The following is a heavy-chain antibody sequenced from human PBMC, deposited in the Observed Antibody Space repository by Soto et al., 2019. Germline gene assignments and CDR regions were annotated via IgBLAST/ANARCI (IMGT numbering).Heavy chain of an antibody. Sequence: ASVKVSCKASGGTFSSYAISWVRQAPGQGLEWMGGIIPIFGTANYAQKFQGRVTITADESTSTAYMELSSLRSEDTAVYYCAREGDCSSPSCSFEYWGQGTLVTV. J-gene: IGHJ4*02. CDR2: IIPIFGTA. D-gene: IGHD2-2*01. CDR3: AREGDCSSPSCSFEY. CDR1: GGTFSSYA. V-gene: IGHV1-69*13.